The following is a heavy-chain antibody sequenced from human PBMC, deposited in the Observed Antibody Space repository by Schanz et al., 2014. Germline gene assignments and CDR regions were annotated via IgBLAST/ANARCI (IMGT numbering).Heavy chain of an antibody. Sequence: VQLVESGGGVVQFGRSLRLSCVASGFTFSSYAMHWVRQASGKGLEYVSAITRSGGGTYYSDSVKGRFTISRDNSKNTLYRQMSSLRHEDSAVYYCVKDAYCAGDCFPAEYFQHWGQGTLVTVSS. CDR1: GFTFSSYA. J-gene: IGHJ1*01. V-gene: IGHV3-64D*06. CDR2: ITRSGGGT. D-gene: IGHD2-21*02. CDR3: VKDAYCAGDCFPAEYFQH.